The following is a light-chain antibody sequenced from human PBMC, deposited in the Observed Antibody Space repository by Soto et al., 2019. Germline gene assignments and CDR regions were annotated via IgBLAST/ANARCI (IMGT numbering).Light chain of an antibody. CDR3: ATWDDSLNAYV. CDR1: SSNIGSNT. J-gene: IGLJ1*01. CDR2: TAG. Sequence: QSVLTQPLSASASPGQRVTISCSGGSSNIGSNTVAWYQHLPGTAPPRLIFTAGQRPSGVPGRFSGSTSGTSASLAISGLQSEDESDYYCATWDDSLNAYVFGTGTKLTVL. V-gene: IGLV1-44*01.